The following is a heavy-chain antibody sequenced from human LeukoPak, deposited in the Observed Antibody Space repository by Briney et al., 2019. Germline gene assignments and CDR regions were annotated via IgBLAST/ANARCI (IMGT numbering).Heavy chain of an antibody. J-gene: IGHJ4*02. CDR3: ARDKVPGDY. CDR1: GGSVSNYY. D-gene: IGHD2-2*01. CDR2: IYYSGTT. Sequence: PSETLSLTCSVSGGSVSNYYWNWIRQPPGKGLEWIAYIYYSGTTDYNPSLKSRVTISVDASRNQFSLKLSSVTAADTAVYYCARDKVPGDYWGRGTLVTVSS. V-gene: IGHV4-59*02.